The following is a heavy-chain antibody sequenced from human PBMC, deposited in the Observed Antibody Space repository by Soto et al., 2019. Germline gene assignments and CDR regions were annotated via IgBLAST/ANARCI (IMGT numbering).Heavy chain of an antibody. CDR2: IYPGYSDT. V-gene: IGHV5-51*01. CDR1: GYXFTSYL. CDR3: ARARSITIFGVVISLGWFDP. Sequence: PXEXLKISCKCSGYXFTSYLLVWVRHMPGKGLEFMGIIYPGYSDTRYSPSFQGKVTISADKSISTAYLQWRSLKASYTAMYHCARARSITIFGVVISLGWFDPWGQGTLGTVSS. D-gene: IGHD3-3*01. J-gene: IGHJ5*02.